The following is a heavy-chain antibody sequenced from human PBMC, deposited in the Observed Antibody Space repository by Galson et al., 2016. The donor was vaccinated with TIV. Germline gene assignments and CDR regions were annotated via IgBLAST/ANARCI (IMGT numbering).Heavy chain of an antibody. J-gene: IGHJ4*02. D-gene: IGHD3-22*01. CDR1: GYIFTDYY. V-gene: IGHV1-2*02. Sequence: SVKVSCKASGYIFTDYYIHWVRQAPGQGLEWLGWINPKSGGAIFAQKFQGRVTLTSDTSIGTAYMDLSWLTFDDTAVYYCARDDGSTSGSDYWGQGTLVTVSS. CDR2: INPKSGGA. CDR3: ARDDGSTSGSDY.